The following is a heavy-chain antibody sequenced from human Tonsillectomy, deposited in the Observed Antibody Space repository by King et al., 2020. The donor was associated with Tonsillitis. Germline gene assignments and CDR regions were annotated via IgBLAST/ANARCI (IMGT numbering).Heavy chain of an antibody. J-gene: IGHJ5*02. CDR1: GGSFSGYY. CDR3: ARGTHPHYYGSGSYYRRNWFDP. V-gene: IGHV4-34*01. D-gene: IGHD3-10*01. Sequence: VQLQQWGAGLLKPSETLSLTCAVYGGSFSGYYWSWIRQPPGKGLEWIGEINHSGSTNYNPSLKSRVTISVDTSKNQFSLKLSSVTAADTAVYYCARGTHPHYYGSGSYYRRNWFDPWGQGTLVTVSS. CDR2: INHSGST.